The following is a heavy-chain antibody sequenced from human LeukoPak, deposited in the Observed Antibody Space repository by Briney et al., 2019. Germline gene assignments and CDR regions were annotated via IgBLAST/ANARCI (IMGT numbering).Heavy chain of an antibody. V-gene: IGHV4-59*01. CDR3: ARAWYYGSGSYYRRHYYYGMDV. CDR1: GGSISSYY. CDR2: IYYSGST. D-gene: IGHD3-10*01. Sequence: PSETLSLTCTVSGGSISSYYWSWIRQPPGKGLEWIGYIYYSGSTNYNPSLKSRVTISVDTSKNQFSLKLSSVTAADTAVYYCARAWYYGSGSYYRRHYYYGMDVWGQGTTVTVSS. J-gene: IGHJ6*02.